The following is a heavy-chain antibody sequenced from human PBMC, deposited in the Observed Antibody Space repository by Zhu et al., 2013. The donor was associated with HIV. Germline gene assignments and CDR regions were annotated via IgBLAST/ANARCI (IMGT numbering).Heavy chain of an antibody. CDR1: GFTFSYYW. Sequence: EVQLVESGGGLVQPGGSLRLSCAASGFTFSYYWMSWVRQAPGKGLEWVANIKQDGSLKYFVDSVKGRFTISRDNAKNSLYLQLSSLRAEDTAVIYCVTDLFCRGGTCNRFDYWGQGTLVTVSS. D-gene: IGHD1-7*01. CDR3: VTDLFCRGGTCNRFDY. J-gene: IGHJ4*02. CDR2: IKQDGSLK. V-gene: IGHV3-7*01.